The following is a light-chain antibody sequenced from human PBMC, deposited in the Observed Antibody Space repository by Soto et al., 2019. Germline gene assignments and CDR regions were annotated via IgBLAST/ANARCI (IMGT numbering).Light chain of an antibody. J-gene: IGKJ4*01. CDR1: QSMSYW. CDR2: KAT. CDR3: QQYNNYWGLT. Sequence: DIQMTQSPSTLSASVGDRVTITCRASQSMSYWLAWYQQKPGKAPKLLIYKATNLEAGVPSRFXGSGSGTEVTLTISSLQPDDFATYYCQQYNNYWGLTFGGGTRVEIK. V-gene: IGKV1-5*03.